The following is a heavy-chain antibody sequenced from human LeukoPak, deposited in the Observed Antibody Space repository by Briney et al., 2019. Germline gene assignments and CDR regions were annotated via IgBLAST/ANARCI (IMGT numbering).Heavy chain of an antibody. Sequence: ASVKVSCKASGYTFTSYGISWVRQAPGQGLEWMGWISAYNGNTNYAQKLQGRVTMTTDTSTSTAYMELRSLRSDDTAVYYCARGDSSSWYNPINWFDPWGQGTLATVSS. CDR2: ISAYNGNT. CDR3: ARGDSSSWYNPINWFDP. J-gene: IGHJ5*02. D-gene: IGHD6-13*01. CDR1: GYTFTSYG. V-gene: IGHV1-18*01.